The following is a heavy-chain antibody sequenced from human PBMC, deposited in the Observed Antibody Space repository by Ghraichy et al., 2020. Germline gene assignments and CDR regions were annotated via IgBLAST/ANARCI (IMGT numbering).Heavy chain of an antibody. CDR2: ISGDNGKT. CDR3: ARRAGTSQRIPWIQLRDWYFDL. CDR1: DYTFTSFD. Sequence: ASVKVSCKASDYTFTSFDVSWVRQAPGHGLEWMGWISGDNGKTDYSQDFQDRVNMTTETSTSTAYMELGSLTSDDTAIYYCARRAGTSQRIPWIQLRDWYFDLWGRGTLVTVSS. J-gene: IGHJ2*01. V-gene: IGHV1-18*01. D-gene: IGHD5-24*01.